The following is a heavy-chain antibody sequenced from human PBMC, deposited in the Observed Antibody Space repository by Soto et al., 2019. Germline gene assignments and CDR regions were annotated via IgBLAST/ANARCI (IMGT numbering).Heavy chain of an antibody. J-gene: IGHJ4*02. V-gene: IGHV1-18*04. CDR3: DRKIERYSYGQIDD. CDR1: GYTFTSYG. Sequence: ASVKVSCKAAGYTFTSYGLSWVRPAHGQLLEWMGWLSAYNGSTNYAQKLQGRVTMTTDRSTSTAYMELRSLRSDDTAVYYCDRKIERYSYGQIDDWGQGPRVTVSS. CDR2: LSAYNGST. D-gene: IGHD5-18*01.